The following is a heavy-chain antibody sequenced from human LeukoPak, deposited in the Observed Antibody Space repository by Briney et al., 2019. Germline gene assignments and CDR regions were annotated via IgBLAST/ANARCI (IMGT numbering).Heavy chain of an antibody. Sequence: SEALSLTFTGAGGSLSSYYWSWIRQRPGKGLEWVGYIYDSGSTNYNPSLKSRDTISVDTSKNQFSLKLSSVTAADTAVYYCARGGLATTNFDYWGQGTLVTVSS. V-gene: IGHV4-59*01. CDR3: ARGGLATTNFDY. J-gene: IGHJ4*02. CDR1: GGSLSSYY. D-gene: IGHD5-24*01. CDR2: IYDSGST.